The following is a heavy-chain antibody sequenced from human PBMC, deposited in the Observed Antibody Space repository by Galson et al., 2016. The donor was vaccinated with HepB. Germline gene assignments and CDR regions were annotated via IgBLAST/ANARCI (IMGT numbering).Heavy chain of an antibody. J-gene: IGHJ6*02. D-gene: IGHD5-18*01. CDR1: GFTFSTAW. Sequence: LRLSCAASGFTFSTAWMTWVRQAPGKGLEWVSGITSGGTTYYADSVKGRFTISRDNSKNILYLQMKSLRDEDTAVYYCAKRPYSYGWHYGMDVWGQGTTVTVSS. V-gene: IGHV3-53*01. CDR2: ITSGGTT. CDR3: AKRPYSYGWHYGMDV.